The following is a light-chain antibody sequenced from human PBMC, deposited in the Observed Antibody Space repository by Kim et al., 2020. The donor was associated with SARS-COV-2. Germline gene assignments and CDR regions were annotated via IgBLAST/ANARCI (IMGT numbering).Light chain of an antibody. CDR2: DAS. V-gene: IGKV3-15*01. J-gene: IGKJ4*01. CDR1: QSIKNK. CDR3: QQYNTWTSLS. Sequence: SPGETATLSCRASQSIKNKLAWYQQKHGQAPRLLIYDASTRATGISARFSGSGSGTEFTLTISSLQSEDFAVYHCQQYNTWTSLSFGGGTKVDIK.